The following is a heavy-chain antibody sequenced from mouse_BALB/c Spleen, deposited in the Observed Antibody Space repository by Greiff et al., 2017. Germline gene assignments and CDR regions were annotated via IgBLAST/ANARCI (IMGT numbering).Heavy chain of an antibody. D-gene: IGHD2-4*01. CDR3: ARAEGFDYDGAWFAY. CDR1: GFTFSSYA. Sequence: EVKLMESGGGLVKPGGSLKLSCAASGFTFSSYAMSWVRQTPEKRLEWVASISSGGSTYYPDSVKGRFTISRDNARNILYLQMSSLRSEDTAMYYCARAEGFDYDGAWFAYWGQGTLVTVSA. V-gene: IGHV5-6-5*01. J-gene: IGHJ3*01. CDR2: ISSGGST.